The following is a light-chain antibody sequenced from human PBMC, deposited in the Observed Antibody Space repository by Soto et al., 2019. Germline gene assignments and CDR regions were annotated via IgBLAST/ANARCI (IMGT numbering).Light chain of an antibody. Sequence: EIVLTQSPATLSLSPGERATLSCRASQSVSSYLAWYQQKPGQAPRLLIYDASNRATGIPARFSGSGSGTEFSLTINSLQSEDFAVYYCQQYSTSPITFGQGNDWRL. CDR3: QQYSTSPIT. V-gene: IGKV3-11*01. CDR1: QSVSSY. J-gene: IGKJ5*01. CDR2: DAS.